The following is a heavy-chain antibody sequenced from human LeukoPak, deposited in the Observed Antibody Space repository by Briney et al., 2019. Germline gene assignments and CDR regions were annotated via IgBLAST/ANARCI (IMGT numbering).Heavy chain of an antibody. CDR3: ARDYSSSWPTPWWFDP. CDR2: ISAYNGNT. V-gene: IGHV1-18*01. D-gene: IGHD6-13*01. Sequence: ASVKVSCKASGYNFTSYGISWVRQAPGQGLEWMGWISAYNGNTNYAQKLQGRVTMTTDTSTSTAYMELRSLRSDDTAVYYCARDYSSSWPTPWWFDPWGQGTLVTVSS. CDR1: GYNFTSYG. J-gene: IGHJ5*02.